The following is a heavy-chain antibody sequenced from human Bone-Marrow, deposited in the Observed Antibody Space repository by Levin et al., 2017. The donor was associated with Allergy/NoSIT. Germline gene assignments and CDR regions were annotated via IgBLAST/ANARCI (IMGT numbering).Heavy chain of an antibody. CDR3: ARPTYGDYERGAFDI. V-gene: IGHV1-46*01. J-gene: IGHJ3*02. CDR1: GYTFTSYY. CDR2: INPSGGST. Sequence: RASVKVSCKASGYTFTSYYMHWVRQAPGQGLEWMGIINPSGGSTSYAQKFQGRVTMTRDTSTSTVYMELSSLRSEDTAVYYCARPTYGDYERGAFDIWGQGTMVTVSS. D-gene: IGHD4-17*01.